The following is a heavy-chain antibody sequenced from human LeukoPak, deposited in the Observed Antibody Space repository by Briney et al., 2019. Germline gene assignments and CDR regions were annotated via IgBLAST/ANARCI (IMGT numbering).Heavy chain of an antibody. CDR1: GYTFTSYG. V-gene: IGHV1-18*01. Sequence: AASVKVSCKASGYTFTSYGISWVRQAPGQGLEWMGWISAYNGNTNYAQKLQGRVTMTTDTSTSTAYMELRSLRSDDTAVYYCARGQFQSPIWFGELAISYGNWFDPWGQGTLVTVSS. D-gene: IGHD3-10*01. CDR3: ARGQFQSPIWFGELAISYGNWFDP. J-gene: IGHJ5*02. CDR2: ISAYNGNT.